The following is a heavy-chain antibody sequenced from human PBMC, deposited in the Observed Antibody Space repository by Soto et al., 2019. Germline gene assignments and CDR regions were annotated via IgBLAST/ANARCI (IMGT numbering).Heavy chain of an antibody. CDR1: GLFFSDYY. CDR2: ISGTGDTK. V-gene: IGHV3-11*01. J-gene: IGHJ6*02. Sequence: PGGSLRLSCAASGLFFSDYYLSWIRQAPGKALECVAYISGTGDTKYYADSVTGRFTISRDNPKNSLYLQMNSLRPEDAAVYYCAIGAGQIYYNGLDVWGQGTTVTVSS. CDR3: AIGAGQIYYNGLDV.